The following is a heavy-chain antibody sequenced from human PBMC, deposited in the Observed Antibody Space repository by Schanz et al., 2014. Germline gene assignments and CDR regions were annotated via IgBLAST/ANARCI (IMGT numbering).Heavy chain of an antibody. V-gene: IGHV3-23*01. Sequence: EVQLLESGGGLVQPGGSLRLSCTVSGFTVNNYAMNWVRQAPGRGLEWVSGITRQGTTYYADFVKGRFSISRDLSSNTLYLQMNSLRADDSAIYYCATLDYADSVSWGQGTLVTVSS. D-gene: IGHD4-17*01. CDR3: ATLDYADSVS. CDR1: GFTVNNYA. J-gene: IGHJ5*02. CDR2: ITRQGTT.